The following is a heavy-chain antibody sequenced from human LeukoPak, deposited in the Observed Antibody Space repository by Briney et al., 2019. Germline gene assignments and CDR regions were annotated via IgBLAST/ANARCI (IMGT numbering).Heavy chain of an antibody. CDR3: ATRNDYYDSSGYYLPHFDY. CDR1: GGTFSSYA. CDR2: IIPILGIA. D-gene: IGHD3-22*01. J-gene: IGHJ4*02. V-gene: IGHV1-69*04. Sequence: ASVKVSCKASGGTFSSYAISWVRQAPGQGLEWMGRIIPILGIANYAQKLQGRVTITADKSTSTAYMELGSLRSEGTAVYYCATRNDYYDSSGYYLPHFDYWGQGTLVTVSS.